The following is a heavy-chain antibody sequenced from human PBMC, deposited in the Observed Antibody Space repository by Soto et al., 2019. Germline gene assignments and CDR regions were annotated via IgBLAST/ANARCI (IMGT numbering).Heavy chain of an antibody. D-gene: IGHD3-16*01. CDR2: ISGSGGST. CDR1: GFSFSVFA. V-gene: IGHV3-23*01. CDR3: AKDWSGGAFDV. Sequence: EVDLLESGGGLAQPGGSRRLSCAASGFSFSVFAMSWVRQAPGKGLEWVSRISGSGGSTYYVDSVKGRFTISRDNSKTMLYLQMNSLRGEDTAVYYCAKDWSGGAFDVWGQGTMVIVSS. J-gene: IGHJ3*01.